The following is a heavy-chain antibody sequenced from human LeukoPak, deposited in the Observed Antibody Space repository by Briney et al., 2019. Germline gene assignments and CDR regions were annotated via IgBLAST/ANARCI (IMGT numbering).Heavy chain of an antibody. CDR3: ASGWIAAAALTFDY. V-gene: IGHV3-33*08. CDR2: TWYDETDK. D-gene: IGHD6-13*01. Sequence: GGSLRLSCAASGFTFSNYAMYWIRQAPGKGLKCVAMTWYDETDKVYADSVKGRFSISRDNSKNTLYLQMNSLRAEDTAVYYCASGWIAAAALTFDYWGQGALVTVSA. CDR1: GFTFSNYA. J-gene: IGHJ4*02.